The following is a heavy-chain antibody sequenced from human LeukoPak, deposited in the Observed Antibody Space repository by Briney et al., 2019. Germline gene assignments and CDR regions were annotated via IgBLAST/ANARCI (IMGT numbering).Heavy chain of an antibody. CDR3: TTDPGSGSYWVDY. J-gene: IGHJ4*02. D-gene: IGHD1-26*01. Sequence: GGSLRLSCAASGFTFSSYAMSWVRQAPGKGLEWVGRIKSKTDGGTTDYAAPVKGRFTISRDDSKNTLYLQMNSLKTEDTAVYYCTTDPGSGSYWVDYWGQGTLVTVSS. CDR2: IKSKTDGGTT. V-gene: IGHV3-15*01. CDR1: GFTFSSYA.